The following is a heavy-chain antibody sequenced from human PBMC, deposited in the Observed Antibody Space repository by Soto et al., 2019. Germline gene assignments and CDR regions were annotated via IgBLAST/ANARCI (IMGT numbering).Heavy chain of an antibody. CDR3: SRDVVVGAKALNY. Sequence: GGSLRLSCAASGFAFSNYWMTWVRQAPGKGLEWVANIKEDGSEKHYVDSVKGRFTISRDNAKNSLYLQMNSLRVEDAAVYFCSRDVVVGAKALNYWGQGALVTVSS. CDR2: IKEDGSEK. V-gene: IGHV3-7*01. CDR1: GFAFSNYW. D-gene: IGHD2-15*01. J-gene: IGHJ4*02.